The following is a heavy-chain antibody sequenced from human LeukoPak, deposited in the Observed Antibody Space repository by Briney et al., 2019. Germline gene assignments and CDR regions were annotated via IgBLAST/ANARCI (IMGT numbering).Heavy chain of an antibody. Sequence: SQTLSLTCTVSGGSISSGDYYWSWIRQPPGKGLEWIGYIYYSGSTYYNPSLKSRVTTSVDTSKNQFSLKLSSVTAADTAVYYCASRTYYDFWSGYYGGNFDYWGQGTLVTVSS. CDR1: GGSISSGDYY. J-gene: IGHJ4*02. V-gene: IGHV4-30-4*08. CDR3: ASRTYYDFWSGYYGGNFDY. CDR2: IYYSGST. D-gene: IGHD3-3*01.